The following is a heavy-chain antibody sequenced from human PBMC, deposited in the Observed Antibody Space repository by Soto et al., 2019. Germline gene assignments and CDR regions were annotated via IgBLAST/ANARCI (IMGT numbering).Heavy chain of an antibody. CDR1: GFSLSTSGVG. V-gene: IGHV2-5*05. Sequence: QITLKESGPTVVKPTQTLTLTCTFSGFSLSTSGVGVGWIRQPPGQALEWLALIYWDDDKRYEPSLKSRLTIAKVPSKNQVVLTMTNMDPADTATYSCAKRGNNCLGPSCYGGYFDYWGQGALVTVSS. CDR2: IYWDDDK. J-gene: IGHJ4*02. CDR3: AKRGNNCLGPSCYGGYFDY. D-gene: IGHD2-2*01.